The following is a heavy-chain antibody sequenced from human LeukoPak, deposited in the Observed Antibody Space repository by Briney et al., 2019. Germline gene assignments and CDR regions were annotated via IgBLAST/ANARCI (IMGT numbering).Heavy chain of an antibody. CDR3: ARVVGIAAAGPLGWIDP. CDR1: GFTFSSYA. Sequence: GGSLRLSCAASGFTFSSYAMHWVRQAPGKGLEWVAVISYDGSNKYYADSVKGRFTISRDNSKNTLYLQMNSLRAEDTAVYYCARVVGIAAAGPLGWIDPWGQGTLVSVSS. D-gene: IGHD6-13*01. CDR2: ISYDGSNK. V-gene: IGHV3-30-3*01. J-gene: IGHJ5*02.